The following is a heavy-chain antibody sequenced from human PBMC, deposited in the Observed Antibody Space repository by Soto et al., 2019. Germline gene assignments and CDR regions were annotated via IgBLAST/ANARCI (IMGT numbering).Heavy chain of an antibody. CDR2: ISDDGTNK. CDR3: ARSRRPTTSFDY. J-gene: IGHJ4*02. V-gene: IGHV3-30-3*01. Sequence: QVQLVETGGGVVQPGTSVKLSCAASGFTFDTFAMHWVRQAPGKGLEWVAVISDDGTNKYYADFVRGRLTISRDNSKNTLYLQIDSLTSEDTAVFYCARSRRPTTSFDYWGQGTQVTVSS. CDR1: GFTFDTFA. D-gene: IGHD1-7*01.